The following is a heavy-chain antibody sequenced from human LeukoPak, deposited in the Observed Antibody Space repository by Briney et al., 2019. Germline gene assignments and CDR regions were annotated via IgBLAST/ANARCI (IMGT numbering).Heavy chain of an antibody. J-gene: IGHJ3*02. V-gene: IGHV3-7*01. D-gene: IGHD3-16*02. CDR1: GFTVSSNE. CDR3: ARKAHGGRVWGSSRTGDAFDI. Sequence: GGSLRLSCAASGFTVSSNEMSWVRQAPGKGLEWVANIKQDINEKYYVDSVKGRFTISRDNAKNSLYLQMNSLRAEDTAVYYCARKAHGGRVWGSSRTGDAFDIWGQGTMVTVSS. CDR2: IKQDINEK.